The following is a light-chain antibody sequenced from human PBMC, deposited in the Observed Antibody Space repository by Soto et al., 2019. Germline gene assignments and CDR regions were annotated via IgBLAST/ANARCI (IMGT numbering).Light chain of an antibody. CDR2: EAS. Sequence: DIHMAQSPTSLSASVGDRVTITCRASHNIVTYLNWYQQKAGKAPSLLIYEASHLQSGVPFRFFGSGSGTDFTLSIDNLKHEDSTNYYCQQSHSTPPTFGPGTKLEIK. CDR1: HNIVTY. V-gene: IGKV1-39*01. J-gene: IGKJ2*01. CDR3: QQSHSTPPT.